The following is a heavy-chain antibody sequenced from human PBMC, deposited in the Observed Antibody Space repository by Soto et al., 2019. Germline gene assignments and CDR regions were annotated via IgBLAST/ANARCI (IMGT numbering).Heavy chain of an antibody. CDR3: AKDITTMVRGVFVTFNCGMDV. J-gene: IGHJ6*02. V-gene: IGHV3-23*01. D-gene: IGHD3-10*01. CDR2: ISGSGGST. Sequence: EVQLLESGGGLVQPGGSLRLSCAASGFTFSSYAMSWVRQAPGKGLEWVSAISGSGGSTYYADSVKGRSTISRDNSKNTLYLQMNSLRAEDTAVYYCAKDITTMVRGVFVTFNCGMDVWGQGTTVTVSS. CDR1: GFTFSSYA.